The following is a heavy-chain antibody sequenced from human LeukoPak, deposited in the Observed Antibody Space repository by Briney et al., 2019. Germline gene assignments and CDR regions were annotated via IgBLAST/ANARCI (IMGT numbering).Heavy chain of an antibody. V-gene: IGHV4-59*11. CDR1: GGSMSSHY. Sequence: SETLPLTCTVSGGSMSSHYWSWIRQPPGKGLEWIGYVYYTGSTTYNPSLKSRVTISLDMSKNQSSLKLTSVTAADTAVYHCARQQGWFDPWGQGILVTVSS. J-gene: IGHJ5*02. D-gene: IGHD1/OR15-1a*01. CDR3: ARQQGWFDP. CDR2: VYYTGST.